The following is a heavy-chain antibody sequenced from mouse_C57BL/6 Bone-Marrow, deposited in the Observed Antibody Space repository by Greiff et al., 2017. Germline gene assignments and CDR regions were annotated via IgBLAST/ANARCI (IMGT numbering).Heavy chain of an antibody. V-gene: IGHV5-17*01. CDR2: ISSGSSTI. CDR3: AGHYYDYDECFAY. D-gene: IGHD2-4*01. CDR1: GFTFSDYG. Sequence: EVKVVESGGGLVKPGGSLKLSCAASGFTFSDYGMHWVRQAPEKGLEWVAYISSGSSTIYYDETVKGRFPISRDNAKNTLFLQMTSLRSEDTAMFYCAGHYYDYDECFAYWGQGTLVTVSA. J-gene: IGHJ3*01.